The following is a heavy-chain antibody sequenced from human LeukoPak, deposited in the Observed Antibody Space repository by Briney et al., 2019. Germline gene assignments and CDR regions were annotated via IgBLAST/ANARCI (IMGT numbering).Heavy chain of an antibody. J-gene: IGHJ4*02. Sequence: GGSLRLSCAASGFTFRSYSMNWVRQAPGKGLEWVSSISRSSNYIYYADSVKGRFTISRDNAKNSLYLQINSLRAEDTSVYYCARGENNYGYYCFDYWGQGTLVTVSS. CDR2: ISRSSNYI. CDR1: GFTFRSYS. CDR3: ARGENNYGYYCFDY. D-gene: IGHD5-24*01. V-gene: IGHV3-21*01.